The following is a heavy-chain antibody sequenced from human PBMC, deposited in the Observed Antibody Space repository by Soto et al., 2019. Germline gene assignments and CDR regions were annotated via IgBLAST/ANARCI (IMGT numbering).Heavy chain of an antibody. CDR3: ARELQGLYYFDY. J-gene: IGHJ4*02. Sequence: QVPVLQSGAEVKKPGASVKVSCKASEYTFTSYAMHWVRQAPGQRLEWMGWINGGNDNTKYSQKFQGRVTITRDTSASTPYMELSSLRSDDTAVYYCARELQGLYYFDYWGQGTLVTVSS. CDR1: EYTFTSYA. D-gene: IGHD4-4*01. CDR2: INGGNDNT. V-gene: IGHV1-3*01.